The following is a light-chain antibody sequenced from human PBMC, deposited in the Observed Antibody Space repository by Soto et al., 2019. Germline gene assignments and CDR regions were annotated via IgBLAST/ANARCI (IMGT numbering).Light chain of an antibody. CDR1: SSNIGAGYD. CDR3: QYYASGLSAHVV. CDR2: GNS. Sequence: QSVLTQPPSASGAPGQRVTISCTGSSSNIGAGYDVHWYQQLPGTAPKLLIYGNSNRPSGVPDRFSGSKSGTSASLAITGLQAEDEAEYYCQYYASGLSAHVVFGGGTKLTVL. J-gene: IGLJ2*01. V-gene: IGLV1-40*01.